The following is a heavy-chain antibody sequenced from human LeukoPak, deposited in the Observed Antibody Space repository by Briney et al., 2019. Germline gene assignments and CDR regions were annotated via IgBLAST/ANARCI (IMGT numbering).Heavy chain of an antibody. V-gene: IGHV3-15*01. D-gene: IGHD5-18*01. CDR2: IRSETDGGTT. CDR1: GFTFRDAG. J-gene: IGHJ4*02. Sequence: GGSLRLSCAASGFTFRDAGMSWVRQAPGKGLEWVGRIRSETDGGTTDYAAPVKGRFTISRDDTKSTVYLQMSSLKTEDTAVYFCAHRDTAMVRVDYWGQGTLVTVSS. CDR3: AHRDTAMVRVDY.